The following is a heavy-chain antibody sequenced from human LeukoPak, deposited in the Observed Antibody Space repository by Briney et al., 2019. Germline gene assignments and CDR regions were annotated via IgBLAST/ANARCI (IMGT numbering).Heavy chain of an antibody. V-gene: IGHV3-30*03. Sequence: PGGSLGLSCAASGFTFRDYVIHWVRQAPGKGLEWVAVISYDGSNKYYADSVKGRFIVSRDNYKNTVFLQMNSLRGEDTAVYYCARVGSGSYFLDAFDIWGQGTMVSVSS. CDR3: ARVGSGSYFLDAFDI. D-gene: IGHD1-26*01. CDR2: ISYDGSNK. CDR1: GFTFRDYV. J-gene: IGHJ3*02.